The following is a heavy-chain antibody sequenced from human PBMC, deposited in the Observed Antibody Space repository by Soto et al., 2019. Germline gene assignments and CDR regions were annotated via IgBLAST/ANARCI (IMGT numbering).Heavy chain of an antibody. Sequence: QITLKESGPTLMKPTQTLTLTCTFSGFSLSTSGVGVGWIRQPPGKALEWLALIYWDDDKRYSPSLKSRLTITQEPSKNQVVLIMTNMDPVETATYYCAHSSVTMVRGITPFDPWGQGTLVTVSS. V-gene: IGHV2-5*02. CDR1: GFSLSTSGVG. CDR2: IYWDDDK. J-gene: IGHJ5*02. D-gene: IGHD3-10*01. CDR3: AHSSVTMVRGITPFDP.